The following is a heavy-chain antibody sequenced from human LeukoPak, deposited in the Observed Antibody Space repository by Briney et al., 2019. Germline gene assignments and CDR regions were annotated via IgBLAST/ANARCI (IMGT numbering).Heavy chain of an antibody. CDR2: INPSGST. CDR3: ARGRPGYSSSWYST. Sequence: SETLSLTCAVYLVSFRANYCSCSRQPPGKGLEWIGEINPSGSTNYNPSLKSRVTISVDTSKNQFSLNLSSVTAADTAMYYCARGRPGYSSSWYSTWGQGNLVTVSS. CDR1: LVSFRANY. V-gene: IGHV4-34*01. D-gene: IGHD6-13*01. J-gene: IGHJ4*02.